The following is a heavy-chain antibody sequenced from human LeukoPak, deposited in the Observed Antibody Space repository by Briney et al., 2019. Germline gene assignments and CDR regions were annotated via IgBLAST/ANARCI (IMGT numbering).Heavy chain of an antibody. CDR1: GYTFTSYG. Sequence: SVKVSCKASGYTFTSYGISWVRQAPGQGLEWMGGIIPIFGTANYAQKFQGRVTITADESTSTAYMELSSLRSEDTAVYYCARDRGKGYFDYWGQGTLVTVSS. CDR3: ARDRGKGYFDY. J-gene: IGHJ4*02. V-gene: IGHV1-69*13. CDR2: IIPIFGTA.